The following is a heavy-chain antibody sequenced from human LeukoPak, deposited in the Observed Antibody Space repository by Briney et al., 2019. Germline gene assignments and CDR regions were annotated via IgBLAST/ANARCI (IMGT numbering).Heavy chain of an antibody. D-gene: IGHD6-19*01. CDR3: ARDVLESSSGWSRHYYYMDV. Sequence: GGSLRLSCAASGFTFSSYEMNWVRQAPGKGLEWVSYISSSGSTIYYADSVKGRLTISRDNAKNSLYLQMNSLRAEDTAVYYCARDVLESSSGWSRHYYYMDVWGKGTTVTVSS. V-gene: IGHV3-48*03. J-gene: IGHJ6*03. CDR2: ISSSGSTI. CDR1: GFTFSSYE.